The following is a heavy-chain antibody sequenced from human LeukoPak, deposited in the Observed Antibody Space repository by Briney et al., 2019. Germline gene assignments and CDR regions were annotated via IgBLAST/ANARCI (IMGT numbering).Heavy chain of an antibody. CDR1: GGSISSGGYS. V-gene: IGHV4-30-2*01. D-gene: IGHD4-17*01. Sequence: SQTLSLTCAVSGGSISSGGYSWSWIRQPPGKGLEWIGYIYHSGSTYYNPSLKSRATISVDRSKNQFSLKLSSVTAADTAVYYCARGLYGDRDNWFDPWGQGTLVTVSS. J-gene: IGHJ5*02. CDR3: ARGLYGDRDNWFDP. CDR2: IYHSGST.